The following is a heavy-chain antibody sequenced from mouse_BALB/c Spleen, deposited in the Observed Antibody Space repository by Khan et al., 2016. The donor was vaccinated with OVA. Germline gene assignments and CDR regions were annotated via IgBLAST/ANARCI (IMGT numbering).Heavy chain of an antibody. J-gene: IGHJ3*01. Sequence: QVQLQQPGAELARPGASVKLSCKASCYTFTDYYINWVKQRTGQGLEWIGEISPGSGDTYYNEKFKGKATLTADKSSSTVYMQLSSLTAEASAVYFCARRNYFGYTFAYWGQGTLVTVSA. CDR1: CYTFTDYY. CDR3: ARRNYFGYTFAY. D-gene: IGHD1-2*01. CDR2: ISPGSGDT. V-gene: IGHV1-77*01.